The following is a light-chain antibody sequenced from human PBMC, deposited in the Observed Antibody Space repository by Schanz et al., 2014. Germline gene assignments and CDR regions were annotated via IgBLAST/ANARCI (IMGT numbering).Light chain of an antibody. J-gene: IGLJ3*02. Sequence: QSVLTQPPSASGTPGQRVTISCSGGSSNIGNNRVNWYQQLPGTAPKLLIYDNNQRPSGVPDRFSGSKSGNTASLTVSGLQAEDEADYYCSSYTSSSTLGVFGGGTKLTVL. CDR1: SSNIGNNR. CDR2: DNN. CDR3: SSYTSSSTLGV. V-gene: IGLV1-44*01.